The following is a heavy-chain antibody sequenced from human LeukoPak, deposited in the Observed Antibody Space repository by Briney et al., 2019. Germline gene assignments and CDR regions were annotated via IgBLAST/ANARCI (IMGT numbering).Heavy chain of an antibody. CDR2: IIPILGIA. D-gene: IGHD2-21*02. V-gene: IGHV1-69*04. J-gene: IGHJ4*02. CDR3: ARVLAYCGGDCYPDY. Sequence: SVKVSCKASGGTFSSYAISWVRQAPGQGLEWMGRIIPILGIANYAQKFQGRVTITADKSTSTAYMELRSLRSDDTAVYYCARVLAYCGGDCYPDYWGQGTLVTVSS. CDR1: GGTFSSYA.